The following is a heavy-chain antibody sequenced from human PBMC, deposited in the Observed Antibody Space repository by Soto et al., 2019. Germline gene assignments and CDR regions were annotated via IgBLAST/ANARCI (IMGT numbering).Heavy chain of an antibody. Sequence: SETLSLTCTVSGGSISSGGYYWSWIRQHPGKGLEWIGYIYYSGSTYYNPSLKSRVTISVDTSKNQFSLKLSSVIAADTAAYYCARVGYYYDSSGRTRPFDYWGQGTLVTVS. CDR1: GGSISSGGYY. J-gene: IGHJ4*02. V-gene: IGHV4-31*03. CDR3: ARVGYYYDSSGRTRPFDY. CDR2: IYYSGST. D-gene: IGHD3-22*01.